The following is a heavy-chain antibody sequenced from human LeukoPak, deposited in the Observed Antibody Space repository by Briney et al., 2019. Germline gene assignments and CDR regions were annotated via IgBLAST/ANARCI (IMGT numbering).Heavy chain of an antibody. CDR1: GFTFSTYT. D-gene: IGHD1-26*01. CDR3: VKDLSGTFAFDF. Sequence: GGSLRLSCSASGFTFSTYTMHWVRQAPGKGLEHVSSITSDGGRTWYADSVKDRFTISRDNSQNTLCLQMSSLRPEDTAVFHCVKDLSGTFAFDFWGQGTLVTVSS. CDR2: ITSDGGRT. J-gene: IGHJ4*02. V-gene: IGHV3-64D*06.